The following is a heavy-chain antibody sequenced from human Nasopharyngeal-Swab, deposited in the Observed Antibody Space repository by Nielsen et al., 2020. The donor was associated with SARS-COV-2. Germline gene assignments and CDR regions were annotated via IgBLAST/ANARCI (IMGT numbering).Heavy chain of an antibody. J-gene: IGHJ2*01. D-gene: IGHD4-17*01. CDR1: SGSFNPYY. CDR2: INHAGIT. Sequence: GSLRLSCAVFSGSFNPYYWTWIRQPPGKGLEWIGEINHAGITKYNPSLKSRVAISVDTSQNQFSLKLSSVTAADTAVYYCARETSVTTLWYFDLWGRGTLVTVSS. CDR3: ARETSVTTLWYFDL. V-gene: IGHV4-34*01.